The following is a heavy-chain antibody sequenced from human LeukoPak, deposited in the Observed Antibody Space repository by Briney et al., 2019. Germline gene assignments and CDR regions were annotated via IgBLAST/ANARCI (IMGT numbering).Heavy chain of an antibody. D-gene: IGHD6-19*01. CDR2: ISWNSGSI. CDR1: GFTFDDYA. J-gene: IGHJ4*02. Sequence: GGSLRLSCAASGFTFDDYAMHWVRQAQGKGLEWVSGISWNSGSIGYADSVKGRFTISRDNAKNPLYLQMNSLRAEDTALYYCAKDRVAVARAIDYWGQGTLVTVSS. CDR3: AKDRVAVARAIDY. V-gene: IGHV3-9*01.